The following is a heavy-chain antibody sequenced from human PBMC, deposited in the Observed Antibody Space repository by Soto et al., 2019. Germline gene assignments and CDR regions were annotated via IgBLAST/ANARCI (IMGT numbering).Heavy chain of an antibody. CDR3: VTHNSNFAYYYTDMDG. D-gene: IGHD4-4*01. CDR2: IYPGDSDT. J-gene: IGHJ6*02. V-gene: IGHV5-51*01. CDR1: GYTFTDYW. Sequence: ESRKISCKWSGYTFTDYWIGWVRQLPGKVLEWMGIIYPGDSDTRYSPSLQGHVTSAVGKSTNTAYVQWNSRRATVTAMYDGVTHNSNFAYYYTDMDGWGQGFTVTDSS.